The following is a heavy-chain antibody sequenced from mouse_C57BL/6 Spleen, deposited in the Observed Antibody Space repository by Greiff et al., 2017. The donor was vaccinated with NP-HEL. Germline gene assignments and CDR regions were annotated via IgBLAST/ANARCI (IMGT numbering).Heavy chain of an antibody. CDR1: GYTFTSYW. CDR2: INPSNGGT. CDR3: ASWYYGRSVDV. J-gene: IGHJ1*03. Sequence: QVQLQQPGTELVKPGASVKLSCKASGYTFTSYWMHWVKQRPGQGLEWIGNINPSNGGTNYNEKFKSKATLTVDKSSSTAYMQHSSLTSEATAVYFCASWYYGRSVDVWGTGTTVTVSS. V-gene: IGHV1-53*01. D-gene: IGHD1-1*01.